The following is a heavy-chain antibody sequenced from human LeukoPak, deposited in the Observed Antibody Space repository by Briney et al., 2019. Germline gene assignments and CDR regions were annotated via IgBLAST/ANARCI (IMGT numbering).Heavy chain of an antibody. Sequence: PSETLSLTCTVSVGSISSYYWIWIRQPAGKGLEGIGRIYTSGSTNYNPSLKSRVTISVDTSKNQLSLNLSFVTAATTAVYYCXRXXHXXXXNWFDPXGQGTLVTVSS. CDR1: VGSISSYY. V-gene: IGHV4-4*07. CDR2: IYTSGST. CDR3: XRXXHXXXXNWFDP. J-gene: IGHJ5*02.